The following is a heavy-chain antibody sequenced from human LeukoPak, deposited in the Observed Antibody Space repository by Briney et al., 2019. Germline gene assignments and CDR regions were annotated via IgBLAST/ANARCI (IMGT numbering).Heavy chain of an antibody. Sequence: GASVKVSCKASGYTFTGYYMHWVRQAPGQGLEWMGWINPNSGGTDYAQKFQDRVTMTRDTSISTAYMELSRLRSDDTAVYYCARDRQLSFGVVIPRWFDPWGQGTLVTVSS. V-gene: IGHV1-2*02. CDR2: INPNSGGT. D-gene: IGHD3-3*01. CDR3: ARDRQLSFGVVIPRWFDP. J-gene: IGHJ5*02. CDR1: GYTFTGYY.